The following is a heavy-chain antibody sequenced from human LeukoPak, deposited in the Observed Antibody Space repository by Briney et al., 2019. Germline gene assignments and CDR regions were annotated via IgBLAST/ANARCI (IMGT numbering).Heavy chain of an antibody. CDR3: ARARDWNYVPFDY. Sequence: SETLSLTSTVSGGSISSYYWSWIRQPPGKGLEWIGYIYYSGSTNYNPSLKSRVTISVDTSKNQFSLKLSSVTAADTAVYYCARARDWNYVPFDYWGQGTLVTVSS. CDR2: IYYSGST. J-gene: IGHJ4*02. D-gene: IGHD1-7*01. V-gene: IGHV4-59*01. CDR1: GGSISSYY.